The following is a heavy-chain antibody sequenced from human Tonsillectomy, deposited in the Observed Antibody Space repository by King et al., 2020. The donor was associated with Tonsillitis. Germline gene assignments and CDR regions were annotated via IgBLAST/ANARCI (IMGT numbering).Heavy chain of an antibody. D-gene: IGHD7-27*01. Sequence: VQLVESGGGLVKPGGSLRLSCVASGFTFSNHDMSWIRQAPGKGLEWVSTISASRSSLSYADSVRGRFTIPTDNAKNSVYLQMNSLRDDDTAIYYCARDPNWGSGYWGQGTLVTVSS. CDR3: ARDPNWGSGY. CDR1: GFTFSNHD. V-gene: IGHV3-21*06. CDR2: ISASRSSL. J-gene: IGHJ4*02.